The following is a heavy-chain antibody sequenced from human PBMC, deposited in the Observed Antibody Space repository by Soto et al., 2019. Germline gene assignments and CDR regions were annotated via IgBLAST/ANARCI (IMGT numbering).Heavy chain of an antibody. D-gene: IGHD1-26*01. Sequence: GGSMRLSCAACGFTFSSYSMNRVRQATGKGLEWVSSISSSSSYIYYAASVKGRFTISRDNAKNSLYLQMNSLRAEDTAVYFYAKEEVGAPGEHFDYWGQGTLVTVSS. J-gene: IGHJ4*02. V-gene: IGHV3-21*01. CDR1: GFTFSSYS. CDR2: ISSSSSYI. CDR3: AKEEVGAPGEHFDY.